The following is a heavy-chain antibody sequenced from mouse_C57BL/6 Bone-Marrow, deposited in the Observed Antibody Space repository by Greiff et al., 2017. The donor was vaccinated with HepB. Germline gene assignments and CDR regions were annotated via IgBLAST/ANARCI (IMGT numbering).Heavy chain of an antibody. V-gene: IGHV7-3*01. Sequence: DVQLVESGGGLVQPGGSLSLSCAASGFTFTDYYMSWVRQPPGKALEWLGFIRNKANGYTTEYSASVKGRFTISRDNSQSILYLQMNALRAEDSATYYCARSPYYYGSSYVGAMDYWGQGTSVTVSS. D-gene: IGHD1-1*01. J-gene: IGHJ4*01. CDR1: GFTFTDYY. CDR2: IRNKANGYTT. CDR3: ARSPYYYGSSYVGAMDY.